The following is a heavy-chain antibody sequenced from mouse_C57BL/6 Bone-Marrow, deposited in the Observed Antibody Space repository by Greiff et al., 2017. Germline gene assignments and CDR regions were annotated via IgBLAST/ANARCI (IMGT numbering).Heavy chain of an antibody. CDR1: GYTFTSYW. D-gene: IGHD1-1*01. J-gene: IGHJ4*01. CDR2: IHPSDSDT. V-gene: IGHV1-74*01. CDR3: AITPYCYGSSYGYAMDY. Sequence: QVQLKQPGAELVKPGASVKVSCKASGYTFTSYWMHWVKQRPGQGLEWIGRIHPSDSDTNYNQKFKGKATFTVNKSSSTAYMQLSSLTSEDSAVYYCAITPYCYGSSYGYAMDYWGQGTSVTVSS.